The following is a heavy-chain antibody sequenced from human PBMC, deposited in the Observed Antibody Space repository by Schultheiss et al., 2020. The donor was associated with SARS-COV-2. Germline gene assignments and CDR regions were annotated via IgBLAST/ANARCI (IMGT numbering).Heavy chain of an antibody. J-gene: IGHJ3*02. V-gene: IGHV3-23*01. CDR1: GFTFSSYS. Sequence: GESLKISCAASGFTFSSYSMNWVRQAPGKGLEWVSAISGSGGSTYYADSVKGRFTISRDNSKNTLYLQMNSLRAEDTAVYYCARSKGMFWSGYYNDAFDIWGQGTMVTVSS. D-gene: IGHD3-3*01. CDR2: ISGSGGST. CDR3: ARSKGMFWSGYYNDAFDI.